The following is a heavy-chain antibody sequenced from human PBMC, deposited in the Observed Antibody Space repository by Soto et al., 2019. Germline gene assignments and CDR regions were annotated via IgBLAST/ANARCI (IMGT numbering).Heavy chain of an antibody. CDR1: GFSFGSYE. CDR2: TSYDGSIN. D-gene: IGHD4-17*01. CDR3: VRRSTVSYYAVDV. J-gene: IGHJ6*02. V-gene: IGHV3-30*04. Sequence: GGSLRLSCAGSGFSFGSYEMHWVRQAPGKGLEWVTFTSYDGSINYYADSVKGRFTMSRDNSKNLLYLHMNSLRTEDTAVYYCVRRSTVSYYAVDVWGQGXTVTVYS.